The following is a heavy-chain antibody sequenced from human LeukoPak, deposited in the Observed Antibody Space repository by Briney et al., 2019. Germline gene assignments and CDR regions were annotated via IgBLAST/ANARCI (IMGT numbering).Heavy chain of an antibody. V-gene: IGHV3-33*06. CDR2: IWYDGSNK. D-gene: IGHD6-13*01. Sequence: PGGSLRLSCAASGFTFSSYSMNWVRQAPGKGLEWVAVIWYDGSNKYYADSVKGRFTISRDNSKNTLYLQMNSLRAEDTAVYYCAKDLAAAGTLPNNWFDPWGQGTLVTVSS. CDR3: AKDLAAAGTLPNNWFDP. CDR1: GFTFSSYS. J-gene: IGHJ5*02.